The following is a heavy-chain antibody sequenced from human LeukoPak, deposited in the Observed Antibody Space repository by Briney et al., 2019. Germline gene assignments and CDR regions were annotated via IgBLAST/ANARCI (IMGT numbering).Heavy chain of an antibody. Sequence: GASVKVSCKASGYTFTGYYMHWVRRAPGQGLEWMGWINPNSGGTNYAQKFQGRVTMTRDTSISAAYMELSRLRSDDTAVYYCARVKNYYDSSGYLYYFDYWGQGTLVTVSS. CDR3: ARVKNYYDSSGYLYYFDY. J-gene: IGHJ4*02. D-gene: IGHD3-22*01. CDR2: INPNSGGT. CDR1: GYTFTGYY. V-gene: IGHV1-2*02.